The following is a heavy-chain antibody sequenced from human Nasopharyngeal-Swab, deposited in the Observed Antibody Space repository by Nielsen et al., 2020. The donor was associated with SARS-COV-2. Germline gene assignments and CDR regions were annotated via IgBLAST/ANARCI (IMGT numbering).Heavy chain of an antibody. J-gene: IGHJ4*02. D-gene: IGHD6-19*01. CDR3: ARNPPRGSGFDF. CDR2: IDWDEDK. V-gene: IGHV2-70*01. Sequence: SGPTLVKPTQNLTLTCTFSGFSLNTSGMCLTWIRQPPGKALEWLALIDWDEDKYYSTSLKTRLTISKDTSKNQVVLTMTNMDQADTATYYCARNPPRGSGFDFWGQGILVTVSS. CDR1: GFSLNTSGMC.